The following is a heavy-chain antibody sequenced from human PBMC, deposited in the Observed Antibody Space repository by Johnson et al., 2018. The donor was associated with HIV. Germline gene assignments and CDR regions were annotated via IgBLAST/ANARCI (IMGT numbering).Heavy chain of an antibody. Sequence: HVQLVESGGGLVQPGGSLRLSCAASGFTFSSYGMHWVRQAPGKGLEWVAFIRYDGSNRYYADSVKGRFTISRDNSKNTLYLQMNSLRAEDTAVYYCAKNGARGDAFDIWGQGTMVTVSS. CDR1: GFTFSSYG. V-gene: IGHV3-30*02. J-gene: IGHJ3*02. CDR2: IRYDGSNR. D-gene: IGHD2-8*01. CDR3: AKNGARGDAFDI.